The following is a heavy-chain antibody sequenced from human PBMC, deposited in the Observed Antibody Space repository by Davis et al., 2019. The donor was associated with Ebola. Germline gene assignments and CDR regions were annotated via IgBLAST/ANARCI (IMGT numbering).Heavy chain of an antibody. Sequence: PGGPLRLSCAASGFTFSGFEMNWVRQAPGKGLEWISYISSSGTFIYYADSVRGRFTISRDNARNSMYLQMNSLRVEDTAVYYCSRRVVADDNWGQGTLVTVSS. CDR2: ISSSGTFI. CDR3: SRRVVADDN. CDR1: GFTFSGFE. V-gene: IGHV3-48*03. D-gene: IGHD2-15*01. J-gene: IGHJ4*02.